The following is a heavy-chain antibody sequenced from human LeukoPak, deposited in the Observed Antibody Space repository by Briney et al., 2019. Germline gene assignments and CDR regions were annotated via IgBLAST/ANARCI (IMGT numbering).Heavy chain of an antibody. V-gene: IGHV4-4*07. CDR1: GGSISSYF. J-gene: IGHJ4*02. CDR2: IYTSGST. Sequence: SETLSLTCTDSGGSISSYFWSWIRHPAGKGLEWIGRIYTSGSTNYNPSLKSRVTISVDKSKNQFSLKLSSVTAADTAVYYCARALYDSSGYYFDYWGQGTLVTVSP. CDR3: ARALYDSSGYYFDY. D-gene: IGHD3-22*01.